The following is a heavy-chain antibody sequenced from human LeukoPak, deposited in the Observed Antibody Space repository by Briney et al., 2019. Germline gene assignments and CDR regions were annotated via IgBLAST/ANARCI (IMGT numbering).Heavy chain of an antibody. CDR1: GGSISSSSYY. D-gene: IGHD3-10*01. Sequence: SETLSLTCTVSGGSISSSSYYWGWIRQPPGKGLEWIGSIYYSGSTYYNPSLKSRVTISVDTSKNQVSLKLTSVTTADTAVYYCSRDAYSYGSGSPGGGYYYYYMDVWGKGTTVIISS. CDR3: SRDAYSYGSGSPGGGYYYYYMDV. CDR2: IYYSGST. V-gene: IGHV4-39*07. J-gene: IGHJ6*03.